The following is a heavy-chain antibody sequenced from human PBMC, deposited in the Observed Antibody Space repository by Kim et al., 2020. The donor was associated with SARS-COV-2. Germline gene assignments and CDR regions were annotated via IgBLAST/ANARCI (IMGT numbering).Heavy chain of an antibody. CDR2: ISAYNGNT. J-gene: IGHJ4*02. CDR1: GYTFTSYG. V-gene: IGHV1-18*01. CDR3: ARVGFAVVAAHILAL. Sequence: ASVKVSCKASGYTFTSYGISWVRQAPGQGLEWMGWISAYNGNTNYAQKLQGRVTMTTDTSTSTAYMELRSLRSDDTAVYYCARVGFAVVAAHILALWGQGTLVTVSS. D-gene: IGHD2-15*01.